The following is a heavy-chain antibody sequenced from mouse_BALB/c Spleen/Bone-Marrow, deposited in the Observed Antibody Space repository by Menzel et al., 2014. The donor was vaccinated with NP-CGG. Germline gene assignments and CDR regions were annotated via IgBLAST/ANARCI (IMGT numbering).Heavy chain of an antibody. V-gene: IGHV5-12*02. CDR1: GFTFSDYY. Sequence: EVKLQESGGGLVQPGGSLKLSCATSGFTFSDYYMYWVRQTPEKRLEWVAYISNGGGSTYYPDTVKGRFTISRDNAKNTLYLQMSRLKSEDTATYYCARHLYGNYGAMDYWGQGTSVTVSS. CDR3: ARHLYGNYGAMDY. J-gene: IGHJ4*01. D-gene: IGHD2-1*01. CDR2: ISNGGGST.